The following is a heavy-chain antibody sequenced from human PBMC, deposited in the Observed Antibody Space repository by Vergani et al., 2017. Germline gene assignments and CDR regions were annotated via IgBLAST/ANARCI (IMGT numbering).Heavy chain of an antibody. D-gene: IGHD3-3*01. CDR3: ARVQELYEFWSGYRVRYYYYMDV. Sequence: QVQLQQWGAGLLKPSETLSLTCAVYGGSFSGYYWSWTRQPPGKGLEWIGEINHSGSTNYNPSLKSRVTISVDTSKNQFSLKLSSVTAADTAVYYCARVQELYEFWSGYRVRYYYYMDVWGKGTTVTVSS. CDR2: INHSGST. J-gene: IGHJ6*03. V-gene: IGHV4-34*01. CDR1: GGSFSGYY.